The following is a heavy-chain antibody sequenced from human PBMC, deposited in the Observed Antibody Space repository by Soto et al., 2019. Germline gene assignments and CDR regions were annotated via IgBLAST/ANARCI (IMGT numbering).Heavy chain of an antibody. V-gene: IGHV4-30-2*01. D-gene: IGHD3-10*01. Sequence: QLQLQESGSGLVKPSQKLSLTCTVSGGSINSGGYSWSWIRQPPGKGLEWIGYIYRSGSAYYSPSLHNQVTISVDTSKNHFSLNLTSVTAADTAVYYCAVSGKGGLDVWGQGTTVTVSS. CDR1: GGSINSGGYS. J-gene: IGHJ6*02. CDR2: IYRSGSA. CDR3: AVSGKGGLDV.